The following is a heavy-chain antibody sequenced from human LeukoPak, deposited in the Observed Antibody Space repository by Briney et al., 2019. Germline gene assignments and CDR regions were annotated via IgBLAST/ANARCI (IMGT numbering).Heavy chain of an antibody. CDR2: IYHSGST. V-gene: IGHV4-30-2*01. CDR1: GVSISSGGYS. CDR3: ASKRGYYYDSSGYPLDY. J-gene: IGHJ4*02. Sequence: SETLSLTCAVSGVSISSGGYSWSWIRQPPGKGLEWIGYIYHSGSTNYNPSLKSRVTISVDKSKNQFSLKLSSVTAADTAVYYCASKRGYYYDSSGYPLDYWGQGTLVTVSS. D-gene: IGHD3-22*01.